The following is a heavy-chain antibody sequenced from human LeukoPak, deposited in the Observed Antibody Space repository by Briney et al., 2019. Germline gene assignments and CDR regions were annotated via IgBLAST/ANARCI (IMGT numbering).Heavy chain of an antibody. Sequence: GASVKVSCKISGNTLHTPAITWVRQAPGEGLEWMGWSSLANGNTNYAQKLQGRVTMTIDISTSTAYVELRSLRSDDTAIYYCTTGEAGFSRYEYWGQGTVVTVSP. J-gene: IGHJ4*02. CDR3: TTGEAGFSRYEY. D-gene: IGHD6-19*01. V-gene: IGHV1-18*01. CDR1: GNTLHTPA. CDR2: SSLANGNT.